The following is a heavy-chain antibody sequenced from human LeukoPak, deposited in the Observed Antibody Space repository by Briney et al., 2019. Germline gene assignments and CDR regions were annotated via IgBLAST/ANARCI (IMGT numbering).Heavy chain of an antibody. D-gene: IGHD3-9*01. CDR1: GFTFDDYA. V-gene: IGHV3-9*01. J-gene: IGHJ4*02. Sequence: HPGGSLRLSCAASGFTFDDYAMHWVRQAPGKGLEWVSGISWNSGSIGYADSVKGRFTISRDNAKNSLYLQMNSLRAEDTALYYCAKDILPTYYDILTGLDYWGQGTLVTVSS. CDR2: ISWNSGSI. CDR3: AKDILPTYYDILTGLDY.